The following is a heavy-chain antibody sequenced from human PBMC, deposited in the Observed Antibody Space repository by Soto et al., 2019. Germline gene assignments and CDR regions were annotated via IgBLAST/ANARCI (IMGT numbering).Heavy chain of an antibody. CDR2: IYYSGGT. D-gene: IGHD7-27*01. V-gene: IGHV4-30-4*01. CDR1: GGSISSGDYY. J-gene: IGHJ4*02. Sequence: SETLSLTCTVSGGSISSGDYYWSWIRQPPGKGLEWIGYIYYSGGTYYNPSLKSRVTISVDTSKNQFSLKLSSVTAADTAVYYCARRGNWGSDEFDYWGQGTLVTVSS. CDR3: ARRGNWGSDEFDY.